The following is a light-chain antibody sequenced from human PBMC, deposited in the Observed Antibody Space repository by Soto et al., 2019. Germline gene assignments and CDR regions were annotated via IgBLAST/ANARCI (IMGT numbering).Light chain of an antibody. V-gene: IGKV3-15*01. CDR3: QQYHNWPLT. CDR1: QSVSTN. Sequence: EIVMTQSPATLSVSPGERATLSCRASQSVSTNLVWYQQKPGQAPRLLIYGASTRATGIPARFSGSGSGTEFTLTISSLQSEDFAVYYCQQYHNWPLTFGGGTKVEIK. CDR2: GAS. J-gene: IGKJ4*01.